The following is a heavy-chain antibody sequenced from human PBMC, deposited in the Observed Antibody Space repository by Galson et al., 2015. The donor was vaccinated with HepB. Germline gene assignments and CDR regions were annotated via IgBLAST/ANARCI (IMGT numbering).Heavy chain of an antibody. CDR2: IIPIFGTT. CDR1: GGTFSNYA. Sequence: SVKVSCKASGGTFSNYAISWVRQAPGQGLEWMGGIIPIFGTTNYAQKFQGRVTITADKSTSTAYMELSSLRSEDTAVYYCAKDRCTHGVCLPTPYDAFDIWGQGTMVTVSA. J-gene: IGHJ3*02. CDR3: AKDRCTHGVCLPTPYDAFDI. V-gene: IGHV1-69*06. D-gene: IGHD2-8*01.